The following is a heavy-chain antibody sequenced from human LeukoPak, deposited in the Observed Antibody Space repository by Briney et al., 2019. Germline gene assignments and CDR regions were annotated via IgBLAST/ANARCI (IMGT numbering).Heavy chain of an antibody. CDR1: GGSISNYY. CDR2: IFSRGNT. CDR3: ARVGDTSSYYYFLDF. V-gene: IGHV4-4*09. Sequence: SETLSLTCSVSGGSISNYYWTWIRQPPGKGLEWIGYIFSRGNTNYNPSLKSRVTISVDPSKSQFSLKLNSVTAADTAVYYCARVGDTSSYYYFLDFWGQGTLVTVSS. J-gene: IGHJ4*02. D-gene: IGHD3-22*01.